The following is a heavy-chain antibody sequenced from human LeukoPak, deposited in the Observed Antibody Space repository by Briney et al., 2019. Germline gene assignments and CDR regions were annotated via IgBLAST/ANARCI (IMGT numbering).Heavy chain of an antibody. D-gene: IGHD2-2*01. J-gene: IGHJ4*02. CDR2: IIPIFGTA. CDR1: GGTFSSYA. Sequence: SVKVSCKASGGTFSSYAISWVRQAPGQGLEWMGGIIPIFGTANYAQKFQGRVTITADKSTSTAYMELSSLTSEDTAVYYCAREGIVVVPAEYFDYWGQGTLVTVSS. CDR3: AREGIVVVPAEYFDY. V-gene: IGHV1-69*06.